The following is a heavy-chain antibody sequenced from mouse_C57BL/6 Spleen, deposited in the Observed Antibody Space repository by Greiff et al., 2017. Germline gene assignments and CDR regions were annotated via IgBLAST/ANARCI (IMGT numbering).Heavy chain of an antibody. CDR2: IDPSDSET. V-gene: IGHV1-52*01. J-gene: IGHJ4*01. Sequence: QVQLKQPGAELVRPGSSVKLSCKASGYTFTSYWMHWVKQRPIQGLEWIGNIDPSDSETHYNQKFKDKATLTVDKSSSTAYMQLSSLTSEDSAVYYCARKGDSSGYLFYAMDYWGQGTSVTVSS. CDR3: ARKGDSSGYLFYAMDY. D-gene: IGHD3-2*02. CDR1: GYTFTSYW.